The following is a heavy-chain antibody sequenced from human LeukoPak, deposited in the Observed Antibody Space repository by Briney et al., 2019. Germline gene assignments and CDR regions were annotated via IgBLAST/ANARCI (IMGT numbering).Heavy chain of an antibody. CDR2: IWYDGSNK. CDR1: GFTFSSYG. CDR3: AKPHYSGSGSYSREDY. J-gene: IGHJ4*02. Sequence: GRSLRLSCAASGFTFSSYGMHWVRQAPGKGLEWVAVIWYDGSNKYCADSVKGRFTISRDNSKITVYLQMNSLRAEDTAVYYCAKPHYSGSGSYSREDYWGQGTLVTVSS. D-gene: IGHD3-10*01. V-gene: IGHV3-33*06.